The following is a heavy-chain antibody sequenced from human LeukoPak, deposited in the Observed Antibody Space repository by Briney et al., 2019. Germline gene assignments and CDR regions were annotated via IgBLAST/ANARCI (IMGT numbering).Heavy chain of an antibody. CDR2: IYTSGST. J-gene: IGHJ5*02. Sequence: SETLSLTCTVSGGSISSYYWSWIRQPPGKGLEWIGRIYTSGSTNYNPSLKSRVTTSVDTSKNQFSLKLSSVTAADTAVYYCARVEYSSSSGICWFDPWGQGTLVTVSS. V-gene: IGHV4-4*07. CDR1: GGSISSYY. D-gene: IGHD6-6*01. CDR3: ARVEYSSSSGICWFDP.